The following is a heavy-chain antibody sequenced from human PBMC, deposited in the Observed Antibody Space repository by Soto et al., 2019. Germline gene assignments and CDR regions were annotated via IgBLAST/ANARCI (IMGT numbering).Heavy chain of an antibody. Sequence: PGGSLGLSCAASGFTFTNAWMNWVRQAPGKGLEWVGRIKSKTDGGTTDYAAPVKGRFTISRDDSKNTLYLQMNSLKTEDTAVYYCTTGSPYDSSGYYYYYYYYGMDVWGQGTTVTVSS. CDR2: IKSKTDGGTT. CDR1: GFTFTNAW. CDR3: TTGSPYDSSGYYYYYYYYGMDV. D-gene: IGHD3-22*01. V-gene: IGHV3-15*07. J-gene: IGHJ6*02.